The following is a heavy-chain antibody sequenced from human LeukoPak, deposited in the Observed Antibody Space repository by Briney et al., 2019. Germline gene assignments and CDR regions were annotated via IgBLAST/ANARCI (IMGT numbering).Heavy chain of an antibody. J-gene: IGHJ4*02. CDR3: SREHESACDY. CDR2: IYYTGTS. CDR1: GGSISSSSHH. Sequence: SETLSLTCTVSGGSISSSSHHWAWIRQPPGRGLEWIACIYYTGTSYYNPPLKSRLTIRVNSSRDQFSLRLTSVTAADTGVYYCSREHESACDYWGQGILVTVSS. V-gene: IGHV4-39*02.